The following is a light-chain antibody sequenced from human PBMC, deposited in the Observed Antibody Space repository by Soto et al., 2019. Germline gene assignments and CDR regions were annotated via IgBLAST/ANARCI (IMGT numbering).Light chain of an antibody. CDR3: MQALQTPWT. Sequence: DIVMTQSPLSLPVTPGEPASISCRSSQSLLHSNGYNYLNWYLQKPGQSPQVLSYLSSNRASGVPDRFSGSGSGTDFTLKISRVEAEDVGLYYCMQALQTPWTFGQGTKVEIK. V-gene: IGKV2-28*01. CDR1: QSLLHSNGYNY. CDR2: LSS. J-gene: IGKJ1*01.